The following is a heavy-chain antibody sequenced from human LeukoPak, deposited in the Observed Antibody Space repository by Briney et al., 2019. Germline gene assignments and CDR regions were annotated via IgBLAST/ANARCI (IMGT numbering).Heavy chain of an antibody. CDR1: GFTFSSYS. D-gene: IGHD3-10*01. Sequence: GGSLRLSCAASGFTFSSYSMNWVRQAPGKGLEWVSSISSSSSYIYYADSVKGRFTISRDNAKNSLYLQMNSLRPEDTAVYYCAKEGDYYGSGSYRDGFDIWGQGTRATVSS. V-gene: IGHV3-21*01. J-gene: IGHJ3*02. CDR2: ISSSSSYI. CDR3: AKEGDYYGSGSYRDGFDI.